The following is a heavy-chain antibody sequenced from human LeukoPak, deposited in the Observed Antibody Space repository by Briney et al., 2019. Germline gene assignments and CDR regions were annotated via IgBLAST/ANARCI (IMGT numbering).Heavy chain of an antibody. J-gene: IGHJ4*02. CDR3: TRDLGSSQ. V-gene: IGHV3-15*01. CDR1: GFTFSNAW. CDR2: IKGKNERETT. Sequence: GSLRLSCAASGFTFSNAWMTWVRQAPGKGLEWVGRIKGKNERETTDYAAPVKGRFTISRDDPTNTLYLQMNSLKTEDTAMYYCTRDLGSSQWGQGTLVIVS. D-gene: IGHD3-10*01.